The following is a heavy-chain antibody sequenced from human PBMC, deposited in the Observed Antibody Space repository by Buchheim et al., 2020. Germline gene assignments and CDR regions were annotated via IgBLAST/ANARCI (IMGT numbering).Heavy chain of an antibody. J-gene: IGHJ4*02. Sequence: EVQLVESGGSLVQPGQSLRLSCAASGFTVSRYWMHWVRQVPGKGLVWVSRIDGDGSAADYADSVTGRVTVSRDNAKNTVYLQLNSLRVEDTAVYYCARASNSRDYFDSWGQGTL. CDR1: GFTVSRYW. CDR2: IDGDGSAA. V-gene: IGHV3-74*01. CDR3: ARASNSRDYFDS. D-gene: IGHD4-23*01.